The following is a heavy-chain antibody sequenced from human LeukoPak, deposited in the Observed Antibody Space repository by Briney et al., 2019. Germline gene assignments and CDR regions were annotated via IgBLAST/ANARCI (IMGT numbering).Heavy chain of an antibody. CDR1: GGSISSYY. Sequence: SETLSLTCTVSGGSISSYYWSWIRQPPGKGLEWIGYIYYSGSTNYNPSLKSRVTISVDTSKNQFSLKLSSVTAADTAVYYCARDGSIAAAGTHRFFDYWGQGTLVTVSS. CDR3: ARDGSIAAAGTHRFFDY. D-gene: IGHD6-13*01. J-gene: IGHJ4*02. V-gene: IGHV4-59*01. CDR2: IYYSGST.